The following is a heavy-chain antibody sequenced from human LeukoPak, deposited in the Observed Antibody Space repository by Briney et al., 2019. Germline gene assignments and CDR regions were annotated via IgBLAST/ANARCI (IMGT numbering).Heavy chain of an antibody. CDR3: ASPYSSGL. CDR1: GGSISSGAYW. D-gene: IGHD6-25*01. CDR2: INGDGSRT. Sequence: ETLSLTCAVSGGSISSGAYWMHWVRQAPGKGLVWVSGINGDGSRTKYEDSVKGRFTVSRDNAKNTLYLQMNSLRAEDTAVYYCASPYSSGLWGQGTLVTVSS. J-gene: IGHJ1*01. V-gene: IGHV3-74*03.